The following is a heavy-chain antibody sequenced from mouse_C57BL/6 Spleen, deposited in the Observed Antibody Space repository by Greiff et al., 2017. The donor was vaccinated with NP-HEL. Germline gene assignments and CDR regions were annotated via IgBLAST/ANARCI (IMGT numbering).Heavy chain of an antibody. CDR3: ARRPSSSYTWFAY. CDR2: IYPGDGDT. Sequence: QVQLQQSGAELVKPGASVKISCKASGYAFSSYWMNWVKQRPGKGLEWIGQIYPGDGDTNYNGKFKGKATLTADKSSSTAYMQLSSLTTEDSAVYFCARRPSSSYTWFAYWGQGTLVTVSA. D-gene: IGHD1-1*01. V-gene: IGHV1-80*01. CDR1: GYAFSSYW. J-gene: IGHJ3*01.